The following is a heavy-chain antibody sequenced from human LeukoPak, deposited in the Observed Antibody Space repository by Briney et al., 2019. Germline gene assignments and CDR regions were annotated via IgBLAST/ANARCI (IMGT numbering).Heavy chain of an antibody. CDR3: AKDRAEYYYDSSGYYSN. J-gene: IGHJ4*02. CDR2: IRYDGSNK. CDR1: GFTFSTYA. V-gene: IGHV3-30*02. D-gene: IGHD3-22*01. Sequence: GGSLRLSCAASGFTFSTYAMHWVRQAPGKGLEWVAFIRYDGSNKYYADSVKGRSTISRDNSKNTLYLQMNSLRAEDTAVYYCAKDRAEYYYDSSGYYSNWGQGTLVTVSS.